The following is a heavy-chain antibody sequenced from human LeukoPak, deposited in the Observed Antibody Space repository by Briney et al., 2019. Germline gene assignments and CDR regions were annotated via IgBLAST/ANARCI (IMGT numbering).Heavy chain of an antibody. CDR1: GFTFSSYA. CDR3: ARDWRGAMHAFDI. Sequence: GGSLRLSCAASGFTFSSYAMHWVRQAPGKGLEWVAVISYDGSNKYYADSVKGRFTISRDNSKNTLYLQMNSLRAEDTAVYYCARDWRGAMHAFDIWGQGTMVTVSS. D-gene: IGHD3-16*01. CDR2: ISYDGSNK. J-gene: IGHJ3*02. V-gene: IGHV3-30*14.